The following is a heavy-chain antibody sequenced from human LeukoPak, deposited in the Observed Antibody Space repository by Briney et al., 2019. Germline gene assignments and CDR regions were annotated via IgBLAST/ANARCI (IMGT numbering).Heavy chain of an antibody. CDR1: GGSISSYH. V-gene: IGHV4-4*07. CDR2: IYTSGST. CDR3: ARDFAASSWYGMDV. D-gene: IGHD6-13*01. J-gene: IGHJ6*02. Sequence: SETLSLTCTVSGGSISSYHWSWIRQPAGKGLEWIGRIYTSGSTNYNPSLKSRVTMSVDTSKNQFSLKLNSVTAADTAVYYCARDFAASSWYGMDVWGQGTTVTVSS.